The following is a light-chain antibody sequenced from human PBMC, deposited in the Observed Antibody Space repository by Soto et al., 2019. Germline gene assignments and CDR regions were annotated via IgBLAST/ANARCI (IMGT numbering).Light chain of an antibody. V-gene: IGLV2-14*03. CDR1: SSDVGGYNY. CDR3: SSYTTSNTRQIV. J-gene: IGLJ1*01. CDR2: DVS. Sequence: QSALTQPASVSGSPGHSITISCTGTSSDVGGYNYVSWYQHHPGKAPKLMIYDVSNRPSGVSNRFSGSKSGNTASLTISGLQPEDEADYYCSSYTTSNTRQIVFGTGPKVTVL.